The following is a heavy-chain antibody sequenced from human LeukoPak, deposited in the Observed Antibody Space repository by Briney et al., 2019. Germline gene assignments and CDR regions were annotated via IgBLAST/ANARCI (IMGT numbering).Heavy chain of an antibody. D-gene: IGHD2-2*01. Sequence: GASVKVSCKASGYTFTGYYMHWVRQAPGQGLEWMEWINPNSGGTNYAQKFQGRVTMTRDTSISTAYMELSRLRSDDTAVYYCARLRSSTSARWRAYYYMDVWGKGTTVTVSS. V-gene: IGHV1-2*02. CDR3: ARLRSSTSARWRAYYYMDV. CDR2: INPNSGGT. CDR1: GYTFTGYY. J-gene: IGHJ6*03.